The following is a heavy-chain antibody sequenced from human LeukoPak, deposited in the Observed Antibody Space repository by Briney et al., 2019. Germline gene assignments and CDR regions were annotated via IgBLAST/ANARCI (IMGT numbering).Heavy chain of an antibody. CDR3: ARGTVFWSVRTPNGMDV. V-gene: IGHV4-4*07. CDR1: GGSISSYY. J-gene: IGHJ6*02. D-gene: IGHD3-3*01. Sequence: PSETLSLTCTVSGGSISSYYWSWIRQPAGKGLEWIGRIYTSGSTNYNPSLKSRVTMSVDTSKNQFSLKLSSVTAADTAVYYCARGTVFWSVRTPNGMDVWGQGTTVTVSS. CDR2: IYTSGST.